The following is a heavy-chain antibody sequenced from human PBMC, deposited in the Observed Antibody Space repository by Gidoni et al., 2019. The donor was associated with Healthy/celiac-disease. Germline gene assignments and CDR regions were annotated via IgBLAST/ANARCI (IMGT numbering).Heavy chain of an antibody. CDR1: GGSISIYS. V-gene: IGHV4-59*08. D-gene: IGHD3-3*01. CDR2: IYYSGST. J-gene: IGHJ6*03. CDR3: ARHNALWEEWLLDYYYYYMDV. Sequence: QVQLQESCPGLVKPSDTLSLTCTVPGGSISIYSWSWLRQPPGKGLEWIGYIYYSGSTNYNPALKSRVTISVDTAKNQFSLKLSSVTAADTAVYYCARHNALWEEWLLDYYYYYMDVWGKGTTVTVSS.